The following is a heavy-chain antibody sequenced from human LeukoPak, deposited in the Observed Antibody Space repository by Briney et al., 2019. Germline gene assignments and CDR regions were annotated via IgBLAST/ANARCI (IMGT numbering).Heavy chain of an antibody. D-gene: IGHD3-10*01. Sequence: GGTLRLSCAASGFIFSSYAMSWVRQAPGKGLEWVSAISGSGGSTYYADSVKGRFTISRDNSKNTLYLQMNSLRAEDTAVYYCAKISNYYGSTDYWGQGTLVTVSS. V-gene: IGHV3-23*01. CDR1: GFIFSSYA. CDR3: AKISNYYGSTDY. J-gene: IGHJ4*02. CDR2: ISGSGGST.